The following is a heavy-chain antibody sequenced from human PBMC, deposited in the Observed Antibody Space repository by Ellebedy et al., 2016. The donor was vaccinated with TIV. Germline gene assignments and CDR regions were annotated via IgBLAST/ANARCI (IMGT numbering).Heavy chain of an antibody. CDR2: ILNVGSVT. CDR1: GFTFSRYG. Sequence: GGSLRLXCAASGFTFSRYGMQWVRQAPGKGLEWVAVILNVGSVTYYADSVKGRFTISRDNSKNTLYLQMNSLRAEDTVVYYCARPHSSGWEYGMDVWGQGTTVTVSS. CDR3: ARPHSSGWEYGMDV. D-gene: IGHD6-19*01. J-gene: IGHJ6*02. V-gene: IGHV3-30*03.